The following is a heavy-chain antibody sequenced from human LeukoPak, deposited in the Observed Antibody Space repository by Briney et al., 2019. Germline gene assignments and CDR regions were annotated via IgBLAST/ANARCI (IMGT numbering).Heavy chain of an antibody. D-gene: IGHD2-21*01. V-gene: IGHV3-23*01. CDR1: GFTFSSYA. Sequence: PGGSLRLSCAASGFTFSSYAMSWVRQAPGKGLEWVSAISGSGGSTYYADSVKGRFTISRDNSKNTLYLQMSSLRAEDTAVYYCAKPFTIAYCGGDCSYYFDYWGQGTLVTVSS. CDR3: AKPFTIAYCGGDCSYYFDY. J-gene: IGHJ4*02. CDR2: ISGSGGST.